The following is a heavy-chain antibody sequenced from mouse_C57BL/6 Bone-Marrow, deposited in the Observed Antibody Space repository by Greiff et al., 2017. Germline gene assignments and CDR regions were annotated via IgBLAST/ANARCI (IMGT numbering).Heavy chain of an antibody. CDR2: IDPEDGET. CDR3: TRSLIYSGTNY. V-gene: IGHV14-2*01. CDR1: GFNIKDYY. Sequence: EVQLQQSGAELVKPGASVKLSCTASGFNIKDYYIHWVKQRTEQGLEWIGRIDPEDGETKYAPKFQGKATITADQSSTTAYMQLSSLTSEDPAVYYCTRSLIYSGTNYCGRGTTLTVSS. D-gene: IGHD1-1*01. J-gene: IGHJ2*01.